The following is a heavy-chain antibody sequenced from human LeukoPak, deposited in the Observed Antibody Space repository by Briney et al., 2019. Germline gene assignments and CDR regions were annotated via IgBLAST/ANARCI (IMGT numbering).Heavy chain of an antibody. V-gene: IGHV4-34*01. CDR2: INHSGST. J-gene: IGHJ4*02. Sequence: SETLSLTCAVYGRSFSGYYWSWIRQPPGKGLEWIGEINHSGSTNYNPSLKSRVTISVDTSKNQFSLKLSSVTAADTAVYYCARGLYHYYDSSGYHGYWGQGTLVTVSS. D-gene: IGHD3-22*01. CDR1: GRSFSGYY. CDR3: ARGLYHYYDSSGYHGY.